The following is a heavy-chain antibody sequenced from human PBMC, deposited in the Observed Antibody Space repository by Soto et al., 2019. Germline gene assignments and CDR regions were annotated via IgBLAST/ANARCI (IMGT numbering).Heavy chain of an antibody. D-gene: IGHD3-9*01. CDR1: GYTFTSYG. CDR2: ISAYNGNT. Sequence: QVQLVQSGAEVKKPGAAVKVSCKASGYTFTSYGISWVLQAPGQGLEWMGWISAYNGNTNYAQKLQGRVTMTTDSSTSTAYMGLRSLRTDDTAVYFCARGGIDFDILTGYFYRMDVWGQGTTVTVSS. CDR3: ARGGIDFDILTGYFYRMDV. J-gene: IGHJ6*02. V-gene: IGHV1-18*01.